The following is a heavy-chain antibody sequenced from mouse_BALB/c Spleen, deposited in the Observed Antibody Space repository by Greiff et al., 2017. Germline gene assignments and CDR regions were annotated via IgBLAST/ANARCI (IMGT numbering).Heavy chain of an antibody. CDR2: INPSNGGT. Sequence: QVQLQQPGAELVKPGASVKLSCKASGYTFTSYYMYWVKQRPGQGLEWIGGINPSNGGTNFNEQFKSKATLTVDKSSSTAYMQLSSLTSEDSAVYYCTIHYYGYDYWGQGTTLTVSS. CDR1: GYTFTSYY. V-gene: IGHV1S81*02. J-gene: IGHJ2*01. D-gene: IGHD1-2*01. CDR3: TIHYYGYDY.